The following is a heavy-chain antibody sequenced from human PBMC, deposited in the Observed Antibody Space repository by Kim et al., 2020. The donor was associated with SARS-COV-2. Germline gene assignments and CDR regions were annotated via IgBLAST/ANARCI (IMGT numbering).Heavy chain of an antibody. D-gene: IGHD5-12*01. V-gene: IGHV3-64D*06. J-gene: IGHJ5*02. Sequence: VKGRFTISRDNSKNTLYLQMSSLRAEDTAVYYCVKDRPYSGYRRANWFDPWGQGTLVTVSS. CDR3: VKDRPYSGYRRANWFDP.